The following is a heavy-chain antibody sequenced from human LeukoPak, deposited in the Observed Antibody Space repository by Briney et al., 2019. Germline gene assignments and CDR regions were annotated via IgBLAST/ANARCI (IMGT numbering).Heavy chain of an antibody. CDR2: IYCSGST. V-gene: IGHV4-59*01. D-gene: IGHD6-19*01. CDR1: GGSISSYY. J-gene: IGHJ4*02. CDR3: ARMVRGWYNYFDY. Sequence: SETLSLTCTVSGGSISSYYWSWIRQPPGKGLEWIGYIYCSGSTNYNPSLKSRVTISVDTSKNQLSLKLSSVTAADTAVYYCARMVRGWYNYFDYWGQGTLVTVSS.